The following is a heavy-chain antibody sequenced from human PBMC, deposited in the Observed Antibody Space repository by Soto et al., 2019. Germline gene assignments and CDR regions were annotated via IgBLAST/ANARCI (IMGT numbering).Heavy chain of an antibody. CDR1: GFTFSSYW. Sequence: EVQLVESGGGLVQPGGSLRLSCAASGFTFSSYWMSWVRQAPGKGLEWVANIKQDGSEKYYVDSVKGRFIISRDNAKNSLYLQMNSLRAEDTAVYYCARDPGQWLYPVTGDYWGQGTLVTVSS. V-gene: IGHV3-7*01. J-gene: IGHJ4*02. D-gene: IGHD3-22*01. CDR2: IKQDGSEK. CDR3: ARDPGQWLYPVTGDY.